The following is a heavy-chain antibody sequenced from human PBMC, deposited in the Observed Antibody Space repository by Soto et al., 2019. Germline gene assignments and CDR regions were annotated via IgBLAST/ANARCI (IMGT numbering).Heavy chain of an antibody. V-gene: IGHV4-61*01. Sequence: SETLSLTCTVSGGSISSGSYYWSWIRQPPGKGLEWIGYIYNSVSAKYNPSLKSRVTISVDTSKNQFSLRLSSVTAADTAVYYCARDPVPIDIWGQGTMVTVSS. J-gene: IGHJ3*02. CDR1: GGSISSGSYY. CDR3: ARDPVPIDI. CDR2: IYNSVSA.